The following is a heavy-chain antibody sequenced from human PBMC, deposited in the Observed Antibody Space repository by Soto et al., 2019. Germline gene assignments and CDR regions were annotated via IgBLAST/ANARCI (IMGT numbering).Heavy chain of an antibody. CDR1: GFTFGSYG. CDR2: IWYDGSNK. CDR3: ARGAYDYIWGSYQHHFDY. D-gene: IGHD3-16*01. V-gene: IGHV3-33*01. J-gene: IGHJ4*02. Sequence: GGSLRLSCAASGFTFGSYGVHWVRQAPGKGLEWVAVIWYDGSNKYYADSVKGRFTISRDNSKNTLYLQMNSLRAEDTAVYYCARGAYDYIWGSYQHHFDYWGQGTLVTVSS.